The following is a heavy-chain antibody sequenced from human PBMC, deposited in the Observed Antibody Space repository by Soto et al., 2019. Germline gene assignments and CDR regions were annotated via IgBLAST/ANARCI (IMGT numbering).Heavy chain of an antibody. CDR3: GRHEYTAHTAYYYAMDV. D-gene: IGHD5-18*01. Sequence: PGESLKISCKGSGYSFTNYWIGWVRQMPGQGLEWMGIIYPGDSDTRYSPSFQGQVTISADKSVSTAYLQWSSLKASDSAMYYCGRHEYTAHTAYYYAMDVWGQGTTVTVSS. J-gene: IGHJ6*02. CDR2: IYPGDSDT. CDR1: GYSFTNYW. V-gene: IGHV5-51*01.